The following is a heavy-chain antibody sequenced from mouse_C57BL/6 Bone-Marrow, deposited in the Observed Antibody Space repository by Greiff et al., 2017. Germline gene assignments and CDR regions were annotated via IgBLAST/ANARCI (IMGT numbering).Heavy chain of an antibody. D-gene: IGHD2-4*01. V-gene: IGHV5-4*01. Sequence: EVKLVESGGGLVKPGGSLKLSCAASGFTFSSYAMSWVRQTPEKRLEWVATISDGVSYTYYPDNVKGRFTISRDNATNNLYLQMSHLKSEDTAMYYCAREIYYDYDSYYVDYWGQGTTLTVSS. CDR1: GFTFSSYA. CDR3: AREIYYDYDSYYVDY. CDR2: ISDGVSYT. J-gene: IGHJ2*01.